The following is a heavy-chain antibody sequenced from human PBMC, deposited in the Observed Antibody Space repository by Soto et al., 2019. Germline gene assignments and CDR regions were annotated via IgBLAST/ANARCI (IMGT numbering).Heavy chain of an antibody. CDR1: GGTFSSYA. V-gene: IGHV1-69*13. J-gene: IGHJ3*02. D-gene: IGHD5-18*01. Sequence: ASVKVSCKASGGTFSSYAISWVRQAPGQGLEWMGGIIPIFGTANYAQKFQGRVTITADESTSTAYMELSSLRSEDTAVYYCARGVYSYGYAFDIWGQGTMVTIS. CDR3: ARGVYSYGYAFDI. CDR2: IIPIFGTA.